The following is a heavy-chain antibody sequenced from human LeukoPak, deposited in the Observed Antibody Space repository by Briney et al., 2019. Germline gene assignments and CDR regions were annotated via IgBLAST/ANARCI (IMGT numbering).Heavy chain of an antibody. CDR2: ISYAGSNK. D-gene: IGHD6-13*01. CDR3: AREQPGP. Sequence: PGGSLRLSCAASGFTFNNYAMHWVRQAPGRGLEWVAVISYAGSNKYYADSVKGRFGISRDNVKNTLYLQMNSLRAEDTAVYFCAREQPGPWGQGTLVTVSS. CDR1: GFTFNNYA. V-gene: IGHV3-30*09. J-gene: IGHJ5*02.